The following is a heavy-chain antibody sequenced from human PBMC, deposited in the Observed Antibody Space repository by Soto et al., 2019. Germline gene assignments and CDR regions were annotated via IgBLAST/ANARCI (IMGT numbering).Heavy chain of an antibody. D-gene: IGHD7-27*01. CDR2: KPYTGSP. CDR1: GDSVSRGSYH. Sequence: SETLSLTCSVSGDSVSRGSYHWSWIRQPPGKGLEWIGFKPYTGSPDYNPSLKSRVVISIDRSKSQFSLKLSSVTATDTAVYFCAKVGWGGDSWGQGNMVTVSS. CDR3: AKVGWGGDS. V-gene: IGHV4-61*01. J-gene: IGHJ1*01.